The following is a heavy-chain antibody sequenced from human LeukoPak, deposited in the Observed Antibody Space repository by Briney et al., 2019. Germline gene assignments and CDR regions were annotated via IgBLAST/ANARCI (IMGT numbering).Heavy chain of an antibody. Sequence: GASVKVSCKASGYTFTDYYMHWVRQAPGQGLEWLGWINPNNGGTSYAQRLQDWVTMTRDTSISTAYMEVSRLRSDDTAVYYCARSKYITSSAMDVWGQGTTVTVSS. D-gene: IGHD2/OR15-2a*01. J-gene: IGHJ6*02. CDR1: GYTFTDYY. CDR2: INPNNGGT. CDR3: ARSKYITSSAMDV. V-gene: IGHV1-2*04.